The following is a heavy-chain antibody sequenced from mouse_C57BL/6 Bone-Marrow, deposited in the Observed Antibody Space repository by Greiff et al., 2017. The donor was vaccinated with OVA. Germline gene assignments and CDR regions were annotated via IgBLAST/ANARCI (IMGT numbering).Heavy chain of an antibody. CDR1: GYTFTDYY. Sequence: VQLQQSGPELVKPGASVKISCKASGYTFTDYYMNWVKQSHGKSLEWIGDINPNNGGTSYNQKFKGKATLTVDKSSSTAYMELRSLTSEDSAVYYCARSHYDGSRDYFDYWGQGTTLTVSS. V-gene: IGHV1-26*01. J-gene: IGHJ2*01. D-gene: IGHD1-1*01. CDR2: INPNNGGT. CDR3: ARSHYDGSRDYFDY.